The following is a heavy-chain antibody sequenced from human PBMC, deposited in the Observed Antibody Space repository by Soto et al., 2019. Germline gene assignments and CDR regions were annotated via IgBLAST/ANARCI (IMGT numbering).Heavy chain of an antibody. J-gene: IGHJ4*02. V-gene: IGHV4-61*01. D-gene: IGHD2-21*02. CDR3: ARGYGVAVTRLYYFHY. CDR2: IYYSGST. CDR1: GGSVSSGSYY. Sequence: SETLSLTCTVSGGSVSSGSYYWSWIRQPPGKGLEWIGYIYYSGSTNYNPSLKSRVTISVDTSKNQFSLKLSSVTAADTAVYYCARGYGVAVTRLYYFHYWGQGTLVTVSS.